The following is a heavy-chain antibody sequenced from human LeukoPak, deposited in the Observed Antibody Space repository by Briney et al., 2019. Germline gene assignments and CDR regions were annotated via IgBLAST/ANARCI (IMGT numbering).Heavy chain of an antibody. Sequence: PGGSLRLSCAASGFTFSSYAMHWVRQAPGKGLEWVGRIKSKTDGGTTDYAAPVKGRFTISRDDSKNTLYLQMNSLKTEDTAVYYCTTEAYFDWLLSLPYFDYWGQGTLVTVSS. D-gene: IGHD3-9*01. J-gene: IGHJ4*02. CDR2: IKSKTDGGTT. V-gene: IGHV3-15*01. CDR1: GFTFSSYA. CDR3: TTEAYFDWLLSLPYFDY.